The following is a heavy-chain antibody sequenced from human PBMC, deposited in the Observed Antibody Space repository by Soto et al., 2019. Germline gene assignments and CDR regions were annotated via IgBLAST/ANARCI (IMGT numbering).Heavy chain of an antibody. Sequence: QVQLVQSGAEVKKPRSSVKVSCKASGGTFSSYAISWVRQAPGQGLEWMGGIIPIFGTANYAQKFQGRVTITADKSTSKAYMELSSLRSEDTAVYYCARGVVVVVAAVVDYYYYGMDVWGQGTTVTVSS. D-gene: IGHD2-15*01. J-gene: IGHJ6*02. CDR2: IIPIFGTA. V-gene: IGHV1-69*06. CDR1: GGTFSSYA. CDR3: ARGVVVVVAAVVDYYYYGMDV.